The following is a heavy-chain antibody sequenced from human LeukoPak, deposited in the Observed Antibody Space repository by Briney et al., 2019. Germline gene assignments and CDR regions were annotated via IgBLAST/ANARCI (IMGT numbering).Heavy chain of an antibody. CDR2: IYYSGST. J-gene: IGHJ4*02. V-gene: IGHV4-39*07. CDR1: GGSISSGSYY. CDR3: AGAYSPPQWSPFDY. D-gene: IGHD6-13*01. Sequence: PSETLSLTCTVSGGSISSGSYYWGWIRQPPGKGLEWIGSIYYSGSTYYKPSLKSRVTISLDTSKNQFSLKLSSVTAADTAVYYCAGAYSPPQWSPFDYWGQGTLVTVSS.